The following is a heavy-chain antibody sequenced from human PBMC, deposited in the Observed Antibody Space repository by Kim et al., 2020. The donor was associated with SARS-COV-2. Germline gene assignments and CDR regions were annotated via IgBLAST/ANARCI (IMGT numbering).Heavy chain of an antibody. J-gene: IGHJ4*02. V-gene: IGHV4-31*03. CDR2: IYYSGST. D-gene: IGHD6-13*01. CDR1: GGSISSGGYY. CDR3: AIFRIAAAGRRLGYFDY. Sequence: SETLSLTCTVSGGSISSGGYYWSWIRQHPGKGLEWIGYIYYSGSTYYNPSLKSRVTISVDTSKNQFSLKLSSVTAADTAVYYCAIFRIAAAGRRLGYFDYWGQGTLVTVSS.